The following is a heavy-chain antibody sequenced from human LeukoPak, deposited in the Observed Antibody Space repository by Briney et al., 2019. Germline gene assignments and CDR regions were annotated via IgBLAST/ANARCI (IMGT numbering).Heavy chain of an antibody. Sequence: GESLKISCKGSGYSFTSHWIGWVRQMPGKGLEWMGIINPGDSDTRYSPSFQGQVTISADKSISTAYLQWSSLKASDTAMYYCARGHIYYYSSGSSYFDYWGQGTLVTVSS. V-gene: IGHV5-51*01. CDR2: INPGDSDT. CDR3: ARGHIYYYSSGSSYFDY. J-gene: IGHJ4*02. D-gene: IGHD3-10*01. CDR1: GYSFTSHW.